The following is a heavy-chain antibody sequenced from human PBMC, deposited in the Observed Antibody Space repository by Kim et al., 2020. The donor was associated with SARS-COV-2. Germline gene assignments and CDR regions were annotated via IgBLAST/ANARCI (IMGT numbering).Heavy chain of an antibody. V-gene: IGHV1-8*01. CDR3: ARAEGAGQWLATI. CDR1: GYTFTSYD. CDR2: MNPNSGNT. D-gene: IGHD6-19*01. Sequence: ASVKVSCKASGYTFTSYDINWVRQATGQGLEWMGWMNPNSGNTGYAQKFQGRVTMTRNTSISTAYMELSSLSSEDTAVYYRARAEGAGQWLATIWGQGTLVTVSS. J-gene: IGHJ4*02.